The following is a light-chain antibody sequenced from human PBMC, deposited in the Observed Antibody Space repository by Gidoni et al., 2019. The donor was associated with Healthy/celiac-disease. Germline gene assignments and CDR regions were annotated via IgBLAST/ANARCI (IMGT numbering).Light chain of an antibody. J-gene: IGLJ2*01. CDR2: GKN. Sequence: SSELTQDPAVSVALGQTVRITCQGDSLRSYYASWYQQQPGQAPVLVIYGKNNRPSGIPDRFSGSSSGNTASLTITGAQAEDEADYYCNSRDSSGNHKEVFGGGTKLTVL. CDR1: SLRSYY. CDR3: NSRDSSGNHKEV. V-gene: IGLV3-19*01.